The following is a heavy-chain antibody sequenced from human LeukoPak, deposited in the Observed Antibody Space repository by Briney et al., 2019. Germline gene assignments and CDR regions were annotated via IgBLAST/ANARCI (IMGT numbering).Heavy chain of an antibody. D-gene: IGHD1-26*01. CDR2: ISTSSSTI. Sequence: SGGSLRLSCAVSGFTFSSYSMNWVRQAPGKGLEWVSYISTSSSTIYYADSVRGRFTISRDNAKNSLYLQMNSLRVEDTADYFCARVSAMGDFDCWGQGTLVTVSS. V-gene: IGHV3-48*01. CDR1: GFTFSSYS. J-gene: IGHJ4*02. CDR3: ARVSAMGDFDC.